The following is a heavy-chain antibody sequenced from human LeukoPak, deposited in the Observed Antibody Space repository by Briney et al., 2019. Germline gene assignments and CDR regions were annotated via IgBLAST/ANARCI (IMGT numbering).Heavy chain of an antibody. Sequence: SETLSLTCTVSGGSISSYYWSWIRQPPGKGLEWIGSIYYSGSTYYNPSLKSRVTISVDTSKNQFSLKLSSVTAADTAVYYCARHEGGGLGMDVWGQGTTVTVSS. CDR1: GGSISSYY. J-gene: IGHJ6*02. CDR2: IYYSGST. D-gene: IGHD3-16*01. CDR3: ARHEGGGLGMDV. V-gene: IGHV4-59*05.